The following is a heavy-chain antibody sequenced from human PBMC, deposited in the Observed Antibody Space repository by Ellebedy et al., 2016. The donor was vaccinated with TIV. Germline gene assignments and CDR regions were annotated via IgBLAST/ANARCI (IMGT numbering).Heavy chain of an antibody. CDR2: ISYDGTNE. CDR1: GFTFSDYA. Sequence: GESLKISCAASGFTFSDYAMHWARQAPGKGLAWVAVISYDGTNEKYADPVNGRFTISRDNSKNSLYLQMNSLRAEDTDVYKCAKSYSKSPNFYYHHGLDVWGQGTTVTVSS. CDR3: AKSYSKSPNFYYHHGLDV. J-gene: IGHJ6*02. D-gene: IGHD4-11*01. V-gene: IGHV3-30*18.